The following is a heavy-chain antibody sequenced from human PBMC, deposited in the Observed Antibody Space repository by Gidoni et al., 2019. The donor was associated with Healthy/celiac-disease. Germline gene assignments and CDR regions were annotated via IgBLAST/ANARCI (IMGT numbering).Heavy chain of an antibody. D-gene: IGHD6-13*01. V-gene: IGHV1-69*04. CDR1: GVTFSSYA. J-gene: IGHJ1*01. CDR3: ARFKYSSSWYEKEYFQH. Sequence: QVHLVQSGAEVKKPGSSVKASCNAPGVTFSSYAISWVRQAPGQGLEWMGRITPILGIANYAQKFQGRVTITADKSTSTAYMELSSLRSEDTAVYYCARFKYSSSWYEKEYFQHWGQGTLVTVSS. CDR2: ITPILGIA.